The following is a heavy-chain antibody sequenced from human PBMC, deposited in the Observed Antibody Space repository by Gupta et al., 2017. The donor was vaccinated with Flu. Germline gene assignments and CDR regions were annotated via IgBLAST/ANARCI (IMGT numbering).Heavy chain of an antibody. Sequence: QVQLVQSGAEVKKPGASVKVSCKASTYAFTAHYMHWVRQAPGQGLEWMGWINPNSGGTNYAQKFQGRVTMTRDTSISTAYMELTRLSSDDTAVYYCATNLLPVRGVIVGWGQGTLVAVSS. CDR2: INPNSGGT. V-gene: IGHV1-2*02. CDR3: ATNLLPVRGVIVG. CDR1: TYAFTAHY. D-gene: IGHD3-10*02. J-gene: IGHJ1*01.